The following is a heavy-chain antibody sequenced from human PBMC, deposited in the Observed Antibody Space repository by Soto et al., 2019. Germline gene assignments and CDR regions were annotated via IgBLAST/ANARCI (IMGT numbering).Heavy chain of an antibody. D-gene: IGHD3-22*01. CDR2: IIPVLGTE. Sequence: QEQLVQSGAEVKKPGSSVKVSCRASGGTFSSYAINWVRQAPGQGLEWMGGIIPVLGTEDYSQKFQGRVTITADESTSTAYMELSSLRSEDAAVYYCATGTAGDSSGYWVYWGQGTLVTVSS. CDR3: ATGTAGDSSGYWVY. J-gene: IGHJ4*02. CDR1: GGTFSSYA. V-gene: IGHV1-69*01.